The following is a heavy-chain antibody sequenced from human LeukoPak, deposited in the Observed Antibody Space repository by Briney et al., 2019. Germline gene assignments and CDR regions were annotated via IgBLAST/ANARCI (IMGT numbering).Heavy chain of an antibody. J-gene: IGHJ4*02. V-gene: IGHV3-53*01. CDR3: ARNPLRWLPFDY. D-gene: IGHD5-24*01. Sequence: PGGSLRLSCAASGFTVSSNYMSWVRQAPGKGLEWVSVIYSGGSTYYADSVKGRFTISRDNSKNTLYLQMNSLRAEDTAVYYCARNPLRWLPFDYWGQGTLVTVSS. CDR2: IYSGGST. CDR1: GFTVSSNY.